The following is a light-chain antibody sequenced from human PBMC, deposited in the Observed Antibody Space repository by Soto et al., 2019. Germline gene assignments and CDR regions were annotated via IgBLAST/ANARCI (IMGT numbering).Light chain of an antibody. CDR2: GAS. CDR3: QQYGSSPWT. CDR1: QSVSRSY. J-gene: IGKJ1*01. V-gene: IGKV3-20*01. Sequence: EIVLTQSPGTLSLSPGERATLSCRASQSVSRSYLAWYQQKHGQAPRLVIYGASSRATGIPDRFSGSGSGTDFTLTISRLEPEDFAVYYCQQYGSSPWTFGQGTKVDIK.